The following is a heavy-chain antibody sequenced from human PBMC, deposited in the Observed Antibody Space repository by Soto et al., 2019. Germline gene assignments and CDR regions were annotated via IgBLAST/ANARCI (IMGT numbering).Heavy chain of an antibody. Sequence: ESLKISFKGSGYSFPSYWINWVRHMPGKGLEWMGRIDPSDSQTNYSPSFQGHITISADKSSTTAYVHWNSLKATDTAIYHCARRKVYSSDPFNYGLDVWGQGTTVTVSS. CDR2: IDPSDSQT. D-gene: IGHD6-6*01. CDR3: ARRKVYSSDPFNYGLDV. J-gene: IGHJ6*01. CDR1: GYSFPSYW. V-gene: IGHV5-10-1*01.